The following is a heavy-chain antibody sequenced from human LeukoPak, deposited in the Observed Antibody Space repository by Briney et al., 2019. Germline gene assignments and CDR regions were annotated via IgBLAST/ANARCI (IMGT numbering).Heavy chain of an antibody. V-gene: IGHV3-7*03. Sequence: PGGSLRLSCAASGFTFSNYWMSWVRQAPGKGLEWVANIKQDGSEKYYVDSVKGRFTISRDNAKNSLYLQMNSLRAEDTAVYYCARDRSGWFDPWGQGTLVTVSS. D-gene: IGHD3-22*01. CDR1: GFTFSNYW. CDR3: ARDRSGWFDP. CDR2: IKQDGSEK. J-gene: IGHJ5*02.